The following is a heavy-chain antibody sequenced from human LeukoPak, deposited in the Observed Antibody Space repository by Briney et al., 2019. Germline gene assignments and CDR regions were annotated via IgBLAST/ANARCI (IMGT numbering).Heavy chain of an antibody. CDR2: ISYDGSNK. CDR3: AKDHPYGGQIRDY. CDR1: GFTFSSYA. V-gene: IGHV3-30*04. J-gene: IGHJ4*02. Sequence: PGRSLRLSCAASGFTFSSYAMHWVRQAPGKGLEWVAVISYDGSNKYYADSVKGRFTISRDNSKNTLYLQMNSLRAEDTAVYYCAKDHPYGGQIRDYWGQGTLVTVSS. D-gene: IGHD4-23*01.